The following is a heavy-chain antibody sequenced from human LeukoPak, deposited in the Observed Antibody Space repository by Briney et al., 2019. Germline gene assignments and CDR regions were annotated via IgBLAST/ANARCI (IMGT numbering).Heavy chain of an antibody. CDR1: GGSISSYY. D-gene: IGHD6-19*01. J-gene: IGHJ4*02. CDR3: ARARSGWWDPFDY. V-gene: IGHV4-59*01. Sequence: SETLSLTCTVSGGSISSYYWSWIRQPPGKGLEWIGYIYYSGSTNYNLSLKSRVTISVDTSKNQFSLKLSSVTAADTAVYYCARARSGWWDPFDYWGQGTLVTVSS. CDR2: IYYSGST.